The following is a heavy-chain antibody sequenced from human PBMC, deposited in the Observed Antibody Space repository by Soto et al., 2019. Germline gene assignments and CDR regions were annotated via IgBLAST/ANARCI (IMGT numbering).Heavy chain of an antibody. D-gene: IGHD6-19*01. CDR2: IYHSGST. J-gene: IGHJ5*02. V-gene: IGHV4-4*02. CDR1: GGSISSSNW. CDR3: ARELAVAGNWFDP. Sequence: TSETLSLTCAVSGGSISSSNWWSWVRQPPGKGLEWIGEIYHSGSTNYNPSLKSRVTISVDKSKNQFSLKLSSVTAADTAVYYCARELAVAGNWFDPWGQGTLVTVSS.